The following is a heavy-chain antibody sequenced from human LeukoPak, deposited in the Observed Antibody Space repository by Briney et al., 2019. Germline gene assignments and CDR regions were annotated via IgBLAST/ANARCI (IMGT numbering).Heavy chain of an antibody. CDR3: IRDGSGSYGGRVAFDI. D-gene: IGHD1-26*01. V-gene: IGHV3-49*04. CDR1: GFTFGDYT. CDR2: IRSKAFGGTT. J-gene: IGHJ3*02. Sequence: TGGSLRLSCTASGFTFGDYTMTWGRQAPGKGMEWVGFIRSKAFGGTTECAASVKGRFNISRDDSKRIAYLQMNSLTIEDTAVYYCIRDGSGSYGGRVAFDIWGQGTMVTVSS.